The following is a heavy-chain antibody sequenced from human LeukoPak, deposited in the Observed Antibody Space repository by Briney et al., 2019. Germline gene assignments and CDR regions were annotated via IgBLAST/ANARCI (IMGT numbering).Heavy chain of an antibody. V-gene: IGHV4-39*07. CDR1: GGSISSSSYY. CDR3: ARVPLFGWAPYYYYYYMDV. CDR2: IYYSGST. Sequence: SETLSLTCTVSGGSISSSSYYWGWIRQPPGKGLEWIGSIYYSGSTYYNPSLKSRVTISVDTSKNQFSLKLSSVTAADTAVYYCARVPLFGWAPYYYYYYMDVWGKGTTVTVSS. J-gene: IGHJ6*03. D-gene: IGHD3-10*01.